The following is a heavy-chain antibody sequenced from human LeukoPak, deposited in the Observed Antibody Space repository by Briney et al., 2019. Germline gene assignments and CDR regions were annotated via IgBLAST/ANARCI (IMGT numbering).Heavy chain of an antibody. D-gene: IGHD1-26*01. V-gene: IGHV4-61*02. CDR2: IYTSGST. Sequence: SETLSLTCTVSGGSISSGSYYWSWIRQPAGKGLEWIGRIYTSGSTNYNPSLKSRVTISVDTSKNQFSLKLSSVTAADTAVYYCARDMGLRGTPTIRPLPTQWGQGNLVTVSS. CDR3: ARDMGLRGTPTIRPLPTQ. J-gene: IGHJ4*02. CDR1: GGSISSGSYY.